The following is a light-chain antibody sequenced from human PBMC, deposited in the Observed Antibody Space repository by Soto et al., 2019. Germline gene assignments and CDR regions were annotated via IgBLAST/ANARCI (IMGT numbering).Light chain of an antibody. CDR3: QQSGNSPWT. Sequence: EIVLTQSPGTLSLSPGERATLSCRASQSLSSNFLAWYQQKPGQTPRLLIYGASTRATGIPDRFSGSGSGTDFTLIISRLEPEDFALYYCQQSGNSPWTFGQGTKVDIK. J-gene: IGKJ1*01. CDR2: GAS. V-gene: IGKV3-20*01. CDR1: QSLSSNF.